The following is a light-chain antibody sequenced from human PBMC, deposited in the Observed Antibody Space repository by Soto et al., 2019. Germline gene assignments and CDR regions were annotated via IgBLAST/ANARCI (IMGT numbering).Light chain of an antibody. J-gene: IGKJ5*01. CDR2: AAS. Sequence: DIQLTQSPSFLSASVGDRVTITCRASQGLSSDLAWYQQKPGKAPKLLIYAASTLQSGVPSRFSGSGSGTEFTLTISSLQPEDFATYYCQRLNSYPITCGQGTRLEIK. CDR3: QRLNSYPIT. CDR1: QGLSSD. V-gene: IGKV1-9*01.